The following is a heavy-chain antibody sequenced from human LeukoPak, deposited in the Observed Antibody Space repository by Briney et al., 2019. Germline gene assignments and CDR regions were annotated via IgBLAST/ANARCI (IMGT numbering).Heavy chain of an antibody. J-gene: IGHJ4*02. V-gene: IGHV3-74*01. CDR1: GFTFGGRL. D-gene: IGHD2-8*01. Sequence: PGGSLRLSCADSGFTFGGRLMHWVRQAPGKGLVWVALIKDDGSTTNYADSVKGRFTASRGDAKNTVYLQMSSLRAEDTAVYYCHPLAFVTNWGQGTLVTVSS. CDR3: HPLAFVTN. CDR2: IKDDGSTT.